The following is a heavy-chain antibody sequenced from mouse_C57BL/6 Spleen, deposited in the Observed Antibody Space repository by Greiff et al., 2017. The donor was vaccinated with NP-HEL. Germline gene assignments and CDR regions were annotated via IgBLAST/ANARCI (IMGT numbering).Heavy chain of an antibody. V-gene: IGHV5-9*01. J-gene: IGHJ4*01. CDR2: ISGGGGNT. CDR3: ASTAQARAMDY. Sequence: EVQGVESGGGLVKPGGSLKLSCAASGFTFSSYTMSWVRQTPEKRLAWVATISGGGGNTYYPDSVKGRFTISRDNAKNTLYLQMSSLRSEDTALYYCASTAQARAMDYWGQGTSVTVSS. CDR1: GFTFSSYT. D-gene: IGHD3-2*02.